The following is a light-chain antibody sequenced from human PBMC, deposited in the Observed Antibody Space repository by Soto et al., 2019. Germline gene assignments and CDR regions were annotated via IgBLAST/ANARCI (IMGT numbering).Light chain of an antibody. Sequence: AIRMXXSPSSXXASTGDRVTXTXXXSQGXXXYLAWYQQKPGKAPKLLIYAASTLQSGVPSRFSGSGSGTDFTLTISCLQSEDFATYYCQQYYSYPFTFGPGTKVDIK. V-gene: IGKV1-8*01. CDR1: QGXXXY. J-gene: IGKJ3*01. CDR2: AAS. CDR3: QQYYSYPFT.